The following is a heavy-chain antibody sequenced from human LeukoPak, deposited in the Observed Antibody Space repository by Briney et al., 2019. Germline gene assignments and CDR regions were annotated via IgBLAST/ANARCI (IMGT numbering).Heavy chain of an antibody. CDR3: AREKETLLSITMVRGLIRRHYYMDV. J-gene: IGHJ6*03. CDR2: ISSSSSYI. D-gene: IGHD3-10*01. CDR1: GFAFSSYS. Sequence: GGSLRLSCAASGFAFSSYSMNWVRQAPGKGLEWVSSISSSSSYIYYADSVKGRFTISRDNAKNSLYLQMNSLRAEDTAVYYCAREKETLLSITMVRGLIRRHYYMDVWGKGTTVTISS. V-gene: IGHV3-21*01.